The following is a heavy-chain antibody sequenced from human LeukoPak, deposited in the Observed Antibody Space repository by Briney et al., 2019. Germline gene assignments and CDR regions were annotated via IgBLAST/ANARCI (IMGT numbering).Heavy chain of an antibody. V-gene: IGHV3-33*01. CDR1: GFTFSSYG. CDR3: ARVDGYCSSTSCPNPRYYYGMDV. D-gene: IGHD2-2*01. J-gene: IGHJ6*04. Sequence: GRSLRLSCAASGFTFSSYGMHWVRQAPGKGLEWVAVIWYDGSNKYYADSVKGQFTISRDNSKNTLYLQMNSLRAEDTAVYYCARVDGYCSSTSCPNPRYYYGMDVWGKGTTVTVSS. CDR2: IWYDGSNK.